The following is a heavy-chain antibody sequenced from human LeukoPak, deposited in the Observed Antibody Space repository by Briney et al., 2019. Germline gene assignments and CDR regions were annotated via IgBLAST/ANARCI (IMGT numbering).Heavy chain of an antibody. J-gene: IGHJ4*02. D-gene: IGHD1-1*01. V-gene: IGHV1-69*13. CDR2: IIPIFGTA. CDR1: GGTFSSYA. Sequence: SVKVSCKASGGTFSSYAISWVRQAPGQGLEWLGGIIPIFGTANYAQKFQGRVTITADESTSTAYMELSSLRSEDTAVYYCARGLWHRTNTYYFDYWGQGTLVTVSS. CDR3: ARGLWHRTNTYYFDY.